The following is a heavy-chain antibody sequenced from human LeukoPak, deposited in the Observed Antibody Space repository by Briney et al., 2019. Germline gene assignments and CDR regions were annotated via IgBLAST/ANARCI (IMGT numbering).Heavy chain of an antibody. D-gene: IGHD6-13*01. V-gene: IGHV4-34*01. CDR3: ASQSIAAAGTTLDDAFDI. J-gene: IGHJ3*02. CDR1: GGSFSGYY. Sequence: SETLSLTCGVYGGSFSGYYWNWIRQPPGKGLEWIGSIYYSGSTYYNPSLKSRVTISVDTSKNQFSLKLSSVTAADTAVYYCASQSIAAAGTTLDDAFDIWGQGTMVTVSS. CDR2: IYYSGST.